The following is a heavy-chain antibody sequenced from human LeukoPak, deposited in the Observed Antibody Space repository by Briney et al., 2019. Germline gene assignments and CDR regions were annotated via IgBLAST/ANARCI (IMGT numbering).Heavy chain of an antibody. Sequence: SETLSLTCTVSGGSISSSSYYWDWIRQPPGKGLEWIGSIYYSGSTYYNPSLKSRVTISVDTSKNQFSPKLSSVTAADTAVYYCAIGEIDPVYYYYGMDVWGQGTTVTVSS. J-gene: IGHJ6*02. V-gene: IGHV4-39*07. CDR3: AIGEIDPVYYYYGMDV. D-gene: IGHD3-10*01. CDR2: IYYSGST. CDR1: GGSISSSSYY.